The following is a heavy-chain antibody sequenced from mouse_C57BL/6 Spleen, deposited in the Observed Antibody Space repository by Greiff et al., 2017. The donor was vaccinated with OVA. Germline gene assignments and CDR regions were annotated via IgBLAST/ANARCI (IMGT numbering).Heavy chain of an antibody. Sequence: EVQLQEFGPELVKPGASVKISCKASGYSFTDYNMNWVKQSNGKSLEWIGVINPNYGTTSYNQKFKGKATLTVDQSSSTAYMQLNSLTSEDSAVYYCARGAYGSDYAMDYWGQGTSVTVSS. CDR2: INPNYGTT. J-gene: IGHJ4*01. D-gene: IGHD1-1*01. CDR1: GYSFTDYN. CDR3: ARGAYGSDYAMDY. V-gene: IGHV1-39*01.